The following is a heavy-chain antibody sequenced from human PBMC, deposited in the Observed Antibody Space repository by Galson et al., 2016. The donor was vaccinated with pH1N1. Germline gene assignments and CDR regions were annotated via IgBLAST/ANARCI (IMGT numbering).Heavy chain of an antibody. J-gene: IGHJ4*02. D-gene: IGHD3-16*01. CDR1: GDSVSSNSAA. Sequence: CAISGDSVSSNSAAWNWIRQSPSRGLEWLGRTYYRSKWFYNYAVSVQGRISIKPDTSKNQFSLQLNSVTPVATAVYYCARHSPGRAVGVFDCWGQGSLVTVSS. CDR3: ARHSPGRAVGVFDC. V-gene: IGHV6-1*01. CDR2: TYYRSKWFY.